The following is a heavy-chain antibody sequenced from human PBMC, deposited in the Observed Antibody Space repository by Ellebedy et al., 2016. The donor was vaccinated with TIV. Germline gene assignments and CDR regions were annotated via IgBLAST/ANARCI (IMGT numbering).Heavy chain of an antibody. Sequence: SETLSLTXTVSGDSITSYYWSWIRQPPGKGLEWIGHIYHSGYTNYNPSLKSRVSISVDTSKNQFSLKLSSVTAADTAVYYCARVRQWLVHNDAFDIWGQGTMVSVSS. V-gene: IGHV4-59*01. J-gene: IGHJ3*02. CDR1: GDSITSYY. CDR3: ARVRQWLVHNDAFDI. D-gene: IGHD6-19*01. CDR2: IYHSGYT.